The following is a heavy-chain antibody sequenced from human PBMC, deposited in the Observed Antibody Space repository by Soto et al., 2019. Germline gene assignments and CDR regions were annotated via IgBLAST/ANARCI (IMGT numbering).Heavy chain of an antibody. CDR1: GGSISSSSYY. D-gene: IGHD6-13*01. V-gene: IGHV4-39*01. CDR3: ARQIRIATNWFDP. CDR2: IYYSGST. Sequence: PSETLSLTCTVSGGSISSSSYYWGWIRQPPGKGLEWIGSIYYSGSTYYNPSLKSRVTISVDTSKNQFSLKLSSVTAADTAVYYCARQIRIATNWFDPWGQGTLVTSPQ. J-gene: IGHJ5*02.